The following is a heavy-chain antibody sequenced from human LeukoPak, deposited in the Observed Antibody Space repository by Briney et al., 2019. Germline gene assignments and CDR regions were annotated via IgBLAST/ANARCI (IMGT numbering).Heavy chain of an antibody. J-gene: IGHJ4*02. V-gene: IGHV3-30-3*01. CDR2: ISYDGGNK. Sequence: PGGSLRLSCAASGFTFSTYAMHWVRQAPGKGLEWVTVISYDGGNKYYADSVKGRFTVSRDTSKNTLYLQMNSLRAEDTAVYYCARDLKYSSSWYYFDYWGQGTLVTVSS. CDR3: ARDLKYSSSWYYFDY. D-gene: IGHD6-13*01. CDR1: GFTFSTYA.